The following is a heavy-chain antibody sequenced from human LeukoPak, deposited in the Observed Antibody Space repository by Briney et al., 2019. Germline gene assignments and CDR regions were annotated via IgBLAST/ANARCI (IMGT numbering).Heavy chain of an antibody. CDR1: GFTFSNYW. J-gene: IGHJ4*02. Sequence: PGGSLRLSYTASGFTFSNYWMFWVRQAPGRGLVFVSRTNSDGSRTDYADSVKGRFTVSRDNAQNTLYLQMNSLRADDTAVYYCAKDQGRDYAPYGSATQFYWGQGALVTVSS. CDR2: TNSDGSRT. V-gene: IGHV3-74*01. CDR3: AKDQGRDYAPYGSATQFY. D-gene: IGHD4-17*01.